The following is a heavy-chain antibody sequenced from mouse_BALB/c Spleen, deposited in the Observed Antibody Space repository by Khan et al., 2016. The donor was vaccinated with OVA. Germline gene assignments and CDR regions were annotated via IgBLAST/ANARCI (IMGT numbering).Heavy chain of an antibody. J-gene: IGHJ1*01. Sequence: VQLKESGAELVKPGASVKLSCTASGFNIRDNYIHWVKQRPEQGLEWIGRIAPANGNVKYDPKFQGKATITADTSSNTAYLQVSSLTSEDSADYSCAHPSNDPRYFDVWGAGTTVTVSS. CDR1: GFNIRDNY. CDR2: IAPANGNV. D-gene: IGHD6-1*01. CDR3: AHPSNDPRYFDV. V-gene: IGHV14-3*02.